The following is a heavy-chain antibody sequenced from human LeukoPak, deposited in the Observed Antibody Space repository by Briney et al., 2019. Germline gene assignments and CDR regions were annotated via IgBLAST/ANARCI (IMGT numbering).Heavy chain of an antibody. Sequence: GGSLRLSCAASGFTFRSYALSWVRQAPGKGLEWVSGISGSGDSTYYADSVKGRFTISRDNSKNTLYLQMNTLRAEDTAVYYCVKGMSSWYPFDCWGQGTLVTVSS. CDR2: ISGSGDST. D-gene: IGHD6-13*01. CDR1: GFTFRSYA. J-gene: IGHJ4*02. CDR3: VKGMSSWYPFDC. V-gene: IGHV3-23*01.